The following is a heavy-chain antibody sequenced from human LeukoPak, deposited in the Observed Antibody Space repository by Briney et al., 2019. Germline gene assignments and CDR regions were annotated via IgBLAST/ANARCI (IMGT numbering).Heavy chain of an antibody. J-gene: IGHJ6*02. Sequence: ASVTVSFTASGYTFTSYGISWVRQAPGQGLEWMGWISAYNGNTNYAQKLQGRVTMTTDTSTSTAYMELRSLRSDDTAVYYCARDEETAAIAYYYYGMDVWGQGTTVTVSS. CDR2: ISAYNGNT. V-gene: IGHV1-18*01. CDR1: GYTFTSYG. D-gene: IGHD2-2*02. CDR3: ARDEETAAIAYYYYGMDV.